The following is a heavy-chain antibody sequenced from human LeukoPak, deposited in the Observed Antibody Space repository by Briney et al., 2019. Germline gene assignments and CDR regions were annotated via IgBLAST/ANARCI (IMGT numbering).Heavy chain of an antibody. CDR2: ISGSGGST. CDR1: GFTFSSYA. D-gene: IGHD1-26*01. J-gene: IGHJ4*02. V-gene: IGHV3-23*01. Sequence: PGGSLRLSCAASGFTFSSYAMSWVRQAPGKGLEWVSAISGSGGSTYYADSVKGRFTISRDNSKNTLYLQMNSLRAEDTAVYYCAPTETEVGAPAPFDYWGQGTLVTVSS. CDR3: APTETEVGAPAPFDY.